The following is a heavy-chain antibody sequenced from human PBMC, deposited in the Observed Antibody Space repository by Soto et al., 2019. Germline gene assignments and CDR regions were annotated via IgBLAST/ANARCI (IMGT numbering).Heavy chain of an antibody. V-gene: IGHV1-18*01. Sequence: QVQLVQSGAEVKKPGASVKVSCKASGYTFTSYGISWVRQAPGQGLEWMGWISAYNGNTNYAQKLKGRVTMTTDTSTSTAYMELRSLRSDDTAVYYCARNRIVVVTAIRPYYYYGMDVWGQGTTVTVSS. J-gene: IGHJ6*02. CDR2: ISAYNGNT. CDR1: GYTFTSYG. CDR3: ARNRIVVVTAIRPYYYYGMDV. D-gene: IGHD2-21*02.